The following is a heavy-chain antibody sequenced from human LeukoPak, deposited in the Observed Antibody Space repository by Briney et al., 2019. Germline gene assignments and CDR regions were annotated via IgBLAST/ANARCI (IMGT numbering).Heavy chain of an antibody. Sequence: SETLSLTCSVSGDSISSTTYYWGWIRQPPGKGLEWIGTIYYSGSTYYNPSLKSRVTISVDTSKNQFSLKLSSVTAADTAVYYCARGPAVTMIVVVLKLKNWFDPWGQGTLVTVSS. CDR2: IYYSGST. J-gene: IGHJ5*02. CDR3: ARGPAVTMIVVVLKLKNWFDP. D-gene: IGHD3-22*01. V-gene: IGHV4-39*07. CDR1: GDSISSTTYY.